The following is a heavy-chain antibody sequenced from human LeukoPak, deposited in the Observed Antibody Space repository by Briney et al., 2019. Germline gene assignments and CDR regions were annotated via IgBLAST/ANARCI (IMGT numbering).Heavy chain of an antibody. J-gene: IGHJ4*02. D-gene: IGHD1-14*01. CDR3: AREPLGRPRTYYFDY. CDR1: GYTFTSYY. V-gene: IGHV1-46*01. CDR2: INPSGGST. Sequence: ASVKVSCKASGYTFTSYYMHWVRQAPGQGLEWMGIINPSGGSTSYAQKFQGRVTMTRDTSTSTVYVELSSLRSEDTAVYYCAREPLGRPRTYYFDYWGQGTLVTASS.